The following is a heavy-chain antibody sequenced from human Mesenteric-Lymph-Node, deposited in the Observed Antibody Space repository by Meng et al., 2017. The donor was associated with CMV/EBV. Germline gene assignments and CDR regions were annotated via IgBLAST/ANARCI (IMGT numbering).Heavy chain of an antibody. J-gene: IGHJ5*02. D-gene: IGHD5-12*01. CDR2: IYYSGST. CDR3: VRDVSGGYGWFDP. V-gene: IGHV4-59*01. CDR1: GVAISSYQ. Sequence: TVSGVAISSYQWNWIRQAPGKGLEWIGYIYYSGSTKYNPSLKSRVTISVDTSKNQFSLKLTSVTAADTAVYYCVRDVSGGYGWFDPWGQGSLVTVSS.